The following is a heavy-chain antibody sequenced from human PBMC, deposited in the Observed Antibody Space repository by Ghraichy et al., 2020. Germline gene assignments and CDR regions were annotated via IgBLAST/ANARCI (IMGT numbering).Heavy chain of an antibody. Sequence: GGSLRLSCVASGFTFSSNYYMTLVHQAPGKVLEWLSNIKQDGSDKFYVDSVKGRFTISRDNAKNSLYLQMNSLRAEDTAVYYCAREEGATAGDVTSGAFDVWGHGTMVPVSS. V-gene: IGHV3-7*03. CDR2: IKQDGSDK. CDR1: GFTFSSNYY. J-gene: IGHJ3*01. CDR3: AREEGATAGDVTSGAFDV. D-gene: IGHD3-16*01.